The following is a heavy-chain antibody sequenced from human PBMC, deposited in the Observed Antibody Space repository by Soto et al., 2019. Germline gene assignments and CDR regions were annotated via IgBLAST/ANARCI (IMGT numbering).Heavy chain of an antibody. CDR1: GGTFSSYA. V-gene: IGHV1-69*13. J-gene: IGHJ4*02. CDR2: IIPIFGTA. D-gene: IGHD6-19*01. Sequence: SVKVSCKASGGTFSSYAISWVRQAPGQGLEWMGGIIPIFGTANYAQKFQGRVTITADESTSTAYMELSSLRSEDTAVYYCARDERQWLAFDYWGQGTQVTVSS. CDR3: ARDERQWLAFDY.